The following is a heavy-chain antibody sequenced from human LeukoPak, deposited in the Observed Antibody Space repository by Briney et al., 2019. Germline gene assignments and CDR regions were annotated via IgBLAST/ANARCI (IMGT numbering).Heavy chain of an antibody. J-gene: IGHJ4*02. D-gene: IGHD3-10*01. CDR1: AFTFSSYA. Sequence: GGSLRLSCAASAFTFSSYAMHWVRQAPGKGLEWVAVLSKDGSNKYYADSVKGRFTISRDNSKNTLYLEMNSLRADDTAVYYCAKDKYYSSGTFFDYWGQGTLVTVSS. CDR2: LSKDGSNK. V-gene: IGHV3-30*18. CDR3: AKDKYYSSGTFFDY.